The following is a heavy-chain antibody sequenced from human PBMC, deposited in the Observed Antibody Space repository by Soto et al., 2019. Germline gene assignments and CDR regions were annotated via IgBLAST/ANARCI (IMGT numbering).Heavy chain of an antibody. V-gene: IGHV3-66*01. Sequence: EVQLVESGGGLVQPGGSLRLSCAASGFTVSSNYMSWVRQAPGKGLEWVSVIYSGGSTYYADSVKGRFTISRDNSKNTLYLQMDSLRAEDTAVYYCARDYTTDFWSGYSWWFGPWGQGTLVTVSS. CDR1: GFTVSSNY. D-gene: IGHD3-3*01. J-gene: IGHJ5*02. CDR2: IYSGGST. CDR3: ARDYTTDFWSGYSWWFGP.